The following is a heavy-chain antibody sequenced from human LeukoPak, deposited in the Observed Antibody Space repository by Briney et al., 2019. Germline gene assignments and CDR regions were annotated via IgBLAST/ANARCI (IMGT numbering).Heavy chain of an antibody. Sequence: GASVKASCKASGYTFTSYDINWVRQATGQGLEWMGWMNPNSGSTGYAQKFQGRVTITRNTSISTAYMELSGLRSEDTAVYYCARGRSTGYPYYFEYWGQGTLVTVSP. CDR3: ARGRSTGYPYYFEY. CDR2: MNPNSGST. V-gene: IGHV1-8*03. D-gene: IGHD5-12*01. J-gene: IGHJ4*02. CDR1: GYTFTSYD.